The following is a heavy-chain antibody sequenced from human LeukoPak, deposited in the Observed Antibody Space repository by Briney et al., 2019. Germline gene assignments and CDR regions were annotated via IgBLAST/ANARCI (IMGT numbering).Heavy chain of an antibody. CDR3: AKDPWGDFWSGYPDY. CDR2: IRYDGSNK. J-gene: IGHJ4*02. D-gene: IGHD3-3*01. V-gene: IGHV3-30*02. Sequence: PGGSLRLSCAASGFTFSSYGMHWVRQAPGKGLEWVAFIRYDGSNKYYADSVKGRFTISRDNSKNTLYLQMNSLRAEDTAVYYCAKDPWGDFWSGYPDYWGQGTLVTVSS. CDR1: GFTFSSYG.